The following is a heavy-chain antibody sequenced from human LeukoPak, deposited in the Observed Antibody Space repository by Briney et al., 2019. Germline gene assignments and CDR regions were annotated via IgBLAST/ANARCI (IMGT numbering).Heavy chain of an antibody. CDR1: GYTFSSYA. D-gene: IGHD3-22*01. CDR3: ARTQSNYYDSSGYYSFDY. CDR2: IIPIFGTA. V-gene: IGHV1-69*05. J-gene: IGHJ4*02. Sequence: SVKVSCKASGYTFSSYAISWVRQAPGQGLEWMGGIIPIFGTANYAQKFQGRVTITTDESTSTAYMELSSLRSEDTAVYYCARTQSNYYDSSGYYSFDYWGQGTLVTVSS.